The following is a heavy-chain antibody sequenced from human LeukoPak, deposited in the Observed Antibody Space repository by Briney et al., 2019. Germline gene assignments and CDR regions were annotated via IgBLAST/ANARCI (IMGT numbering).Heavy chain of an antibody. V-gene: IGHV4-30-4*08. CDR1: GGSISSGDYY. Sequence: SETLSLTCTVSGGSISSGDYYWSWIRQPPGKGREWIGYIYYSGSTYYNPSLRSRVTVSVDTSKNQFSLKLSSVTAADTAVYYCARGPGSDSSGRRFDPWGQGTLVTVSS. CDR3: ARGPGSDSSGRRFDP. J-gene: IGHJ5*02. CDR2: IYYSGST. D-gene: IGHD3-22*01.